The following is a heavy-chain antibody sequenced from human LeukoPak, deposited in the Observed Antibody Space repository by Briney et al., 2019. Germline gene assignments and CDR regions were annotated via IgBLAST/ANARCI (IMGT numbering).Heavy chain of an antibody. V-gene: IGHV1-69*06. D-gene: IGHD1-26*01. CDR1: GGTFSSYA. J-gene: IGHJ4*02. CDR3: ARVSTVGRGRYYFDY. Sequence: SVKVSCKASGGTFSSYAISWVRQAPGQGLEWMGGIIPIFGTANYAQKFQARVTITADKSTSTAYMELSSLRSEDTAVYYCARVSTVGRGRYYFDYWGQGTLVTVSS. CDR2: IIPIFGTA.